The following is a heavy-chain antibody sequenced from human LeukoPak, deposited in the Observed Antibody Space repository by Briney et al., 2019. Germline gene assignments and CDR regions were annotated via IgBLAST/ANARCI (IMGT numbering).Heavy chain of an antibody. J-gene: IGHJ5*01. Sequence: GGSLRLSCAASRFTFTKYWVTWVRQAPGKGLEWVAVVSYEGTIKYYSDSAKGRFTISRDNSNSLISLQMNNLTTEDTAVYYCAREKFDSWGQGTLVTVSP. CDR3: AREKFDS. CDR1: RFTFTKYW. CDR2: VSYEGTIK. V-gene: IGHV3-30*03.